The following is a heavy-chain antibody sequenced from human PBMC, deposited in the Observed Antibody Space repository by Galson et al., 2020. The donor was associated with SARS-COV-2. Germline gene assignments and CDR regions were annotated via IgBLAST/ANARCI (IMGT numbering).Heavy chain of an antibody. CDR3: ATAPAVAGTHLAYYYYYGMDV. D-gene: IGHD6-19*01. Sequence: ASVKVSCKVSGYTLTELSMHWVRQAPGKGLEWMGGFDPEDGETIYAQKFQDRVTMTEDTSTDTAYMELSSLRSEDTAVYYCATAPAVAGTHLAYYYYYGMDVWGQGTTVTVSS. J-gene: IGHJ6*02. CDR1: GYTLTELS. CDR2: FDPEDGET. V-gene: IGHV1-24*01.